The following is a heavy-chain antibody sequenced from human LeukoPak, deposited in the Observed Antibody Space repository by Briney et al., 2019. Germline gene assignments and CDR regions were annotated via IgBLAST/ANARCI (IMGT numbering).Heavy chain of an antibody. CDR1: GFTFSSYE. CDR2: ISSSGSTI. D-gene: IGHD3-10*01. V-gene: IGHV3-48*03. CDR3: ARGSFTRGLDY. J-gene: IGHJ4*02. Sequence: GGSLRLSCAASGFTFSSYEMKWVRQAPGKRLEWVSYISSSGSTIYYADSVKGRFTISRDNAKNSLYLQMNSLRAEDTAVYYCARGSFTRGLDYWGQGTLVTVSS.